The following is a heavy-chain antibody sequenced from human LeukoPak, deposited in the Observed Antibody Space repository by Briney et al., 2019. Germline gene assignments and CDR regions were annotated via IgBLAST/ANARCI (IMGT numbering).Heavy chain of an antibody. J-gene: IGHJ4*02. CDR1: GGSLSGYY. Sequence: PSETLSLTCAVYGGSLSGYYWSWIRQLPGKGLEWIGYIYYSGTTNYNPSLQSRVTISVDTSKNQFSLKLSSVTAADTAVYYCARVSTRFQLLPMTPFDYWGQGTLVTVSS. D-gene: IGHD6-13*01. CDR3: ARVSTRFQLLPMTPFDY. CDR2: IYYSGTT. V-gene: IGHV4-59*01.